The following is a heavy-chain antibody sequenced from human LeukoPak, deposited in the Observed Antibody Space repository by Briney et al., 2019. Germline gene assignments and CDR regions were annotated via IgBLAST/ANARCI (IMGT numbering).Heavy chain of an antibody. J-gene: IGHJ4*02. CDR2: ISSSSSYI. V-gene: IGHV3-21*01. CDR1: GFTFSSYS. D-gene: IGHD2-2*01. Sequence: GGSLRLSCAASGFTFSSYSMNWVRQAPGKGLEWVSSISSSSSYIYYADSLKGRFTISRDNAKNSLYLQMNSLRAEDTAVYYCARESCSSTSCRLDYWGQGTLVTVSS. CDR3: ARESCSSTSCRLDY.